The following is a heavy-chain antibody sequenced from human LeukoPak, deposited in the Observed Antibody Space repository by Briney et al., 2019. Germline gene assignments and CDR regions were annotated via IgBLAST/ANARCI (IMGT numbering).Heavy chain of an antibody. Sequence: GASVKVSCKASGSTFTGYYMHWVRPAPGQGLEWMGWINPNSAGTNYAQKFQRRVTMTRDTSISTAYMELSRLRSDDTAVYYCASPTGTSDYYYGMDVWGQGTTVTVSS. CDR3: ASPTGTSDYYYGMDV. D-gene: IGHD1-1*01. CDR1: GSTFTGYY. J-gene: IGHJ6*02. CDR2: INPNSAGT. V-gene: IGHV1-2*02.